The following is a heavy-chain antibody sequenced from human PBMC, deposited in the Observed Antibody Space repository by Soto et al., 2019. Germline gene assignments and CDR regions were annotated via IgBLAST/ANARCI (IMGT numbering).Heavy chain of an antibody. Sequence: SETLPLSCTGSGGSMSRCDWRWIRQPPGKGLEWIGYIYYSGSTNYSPSLKSRVTISIDTSRNQFSLKLSSVTAADTAVYYCAREDDFLTGYIDSWGQGTLVTVS. CDR3: AREDDFLTGYIDS. CDR2: IYYSGST. J-gene: IGHJ4*02. V-gene: IGHV4-59*01. D-gene: IGHD3-9*01. CDR1: GGSMSRCD.